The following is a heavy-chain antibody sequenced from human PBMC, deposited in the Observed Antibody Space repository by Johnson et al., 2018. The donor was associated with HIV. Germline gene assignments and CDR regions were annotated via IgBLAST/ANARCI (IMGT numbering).Heavy chain of an antibody. V-gene: IGHV3-74*01. D-gene: IGHD1-26*01. Sequence: VQLVESGGGLVQPGGSLRLSCAASGFIFSRSWMHWVRQVPGKGLVWVSRSTSDGSSPTYADSVKGRFTISRDTAKNTLYLQMTSRRAGDTAVYERASGGSRDSGSYLSDAFDIWGQGTMVTGSS. CDR1: GFIFSRSW. CDR3: ASGGSRDSGSYLSDAFDI. J-gene: IGHJ3*02. CDR2: STSDGSSP.